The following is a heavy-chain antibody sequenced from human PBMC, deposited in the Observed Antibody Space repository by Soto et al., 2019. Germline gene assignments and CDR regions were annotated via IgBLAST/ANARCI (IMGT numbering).Heavy chain of an antibody. CDR3: ASADYSRVVVSATSGWYYYYGMDV. CDR1: GGTFSNYS. Sequence: QVQLVQSGAEVKKPGSSVKVSCKASGGTFSNYSISWVRQAPGQGLEWMGRITPILGIANYAQKFQGRVTITADKSTYTAYMKLSSLRSEDTAVYYCASADYSRVVVSATSGWYYYYGMDVWGQGTTVTVSS. D-gene: IGHD2-15*01. J-gene: IGHJ6*02. CDR2: ITPILGIA. V-gene: IGHV1-69*02.